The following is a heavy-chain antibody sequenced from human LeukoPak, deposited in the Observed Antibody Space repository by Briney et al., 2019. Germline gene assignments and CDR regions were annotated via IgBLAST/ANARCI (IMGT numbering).Heavy chain of an antibody. V-gene: IGHV5-51*01. D-gene: IGHD3-10*01. CDR2: ISPVDSAT. Sequence: ESLTISCKGSGYGAIIYSIGGGRQIPGKGLGGMGIISPVDSATRNSPSSQGQVTLSAHKSISTAHLQWSSLKASDTAMYYCARLTTMVRETHDTGFDDWGQGTLVTVSS. CDR1: GYGAIIYS. CDR3: ARLTTMVRETHDTGFDD. J-gene: IGHJ4*02.